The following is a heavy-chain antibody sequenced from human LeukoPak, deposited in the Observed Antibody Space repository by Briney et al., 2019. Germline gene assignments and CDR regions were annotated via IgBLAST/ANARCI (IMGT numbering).Heavy chain of an antibody. CDR2: ISYDGSNK. CDR1: GFTFSSYA. V-gene: IGHV3-30-3*01. D-gene: IGHD1-14*01. Sequence: QSGGSLRLSCAASGFTFSSYAMSWVRQAPGKGLEWVAVISYDGSNKYYADSVKGRFTISRDNSKNTLYLQMNSLRAEDTAVYYCASRSPPVFRTWGQGTLVTVSS. CDR3: ASRSPPVFRT. J-gene: IGHJ5*02.